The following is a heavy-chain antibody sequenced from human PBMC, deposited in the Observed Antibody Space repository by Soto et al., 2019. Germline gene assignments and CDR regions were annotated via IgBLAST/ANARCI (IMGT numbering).Heavy chain of an antibody. D-gene: IGHD3-22*01. CDR1: GFTFKSYA. CDR2: INSIGSST. Sequence: GGSLRLSCAASGFTFKSYAVSWVRQTPGKGLEWVSGINSIGSSTYYADSVKGRFTISRDNSKNTLYLQMNSLRAEDTAVYYCARQKYYFDSGDSYYFDYWGQGTLVTVSS. J-gene: IGHJ4*02. CDR3: ARQKYYFDSGDSYYFDY. V-gene: IGHV3-23*01.